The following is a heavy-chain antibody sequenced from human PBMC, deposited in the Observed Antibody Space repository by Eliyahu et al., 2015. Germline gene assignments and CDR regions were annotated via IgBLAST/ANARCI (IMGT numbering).Heavy chain of an antibody. J-gene: IGHJ4*02. D-gene: IGHD2-2*01. CDR2: INHXGST. CDR1: GGSFSGYY. Sequence: QVQLQQWGAGLLKPSETLSLTCAVYGGSFSGYYWSWIRQPPGKGLEWIGEINHXGSTNYNPSLKSRVTISVDTSKNQFSLKLSSVTAADTAVYYCARGPSTSCYDYWGQGTLVTVSS. V-gene: IGHV4-34*01. CDR3: ARGPSTSCYDY.